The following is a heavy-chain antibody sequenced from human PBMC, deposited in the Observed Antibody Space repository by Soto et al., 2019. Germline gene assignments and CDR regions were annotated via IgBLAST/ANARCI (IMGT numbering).Heavy chain of an antibody. V-gene: IGHV3-33*01. D-gene: IGHD3-16*01. Sequence: TXGSLRLSCAASGFTFSSYGMHWVRQAPGKGLEWVAFIWHDGGNRFYAESVKGRFTISRDNSKNTLYLQMTSLSAEDTAMYYCARDGDVNTGFGKDYWGQGTLVTVSS. CDR3: ARDGDVNTGFGKDY. CDR2: IWHDGGNR. J-gene: IGHJ4*02. CDR1: GFTFSSYG.